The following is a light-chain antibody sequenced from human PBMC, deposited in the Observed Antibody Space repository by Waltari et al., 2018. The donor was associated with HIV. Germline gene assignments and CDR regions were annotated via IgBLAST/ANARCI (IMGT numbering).Light chain of an antibody. CDR1: QSVSSSY. CDR2: GAS. Sequence: EIVLTQSPGTLSLSPGVRANLSCRASQSVSSSYLAWYQQKPGQAPRLLIYGASSRATGIPDRFSGSGSGTDFTLTISRLEPEDFAVYYCQQYGGSPGFTFGPGTKVDIK. J-gene: IGKJ3*01. CDR3: QQYGGSPGFT. V-gene: IGKV3-20*01.